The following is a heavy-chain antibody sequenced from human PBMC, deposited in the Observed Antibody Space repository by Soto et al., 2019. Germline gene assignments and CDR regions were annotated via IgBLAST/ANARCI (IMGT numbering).Heavy chain of an antibody. D-gene: IGHD1-26*01. V-gene: IGHV3-48*01. CDR1: GFTFSSYS. J-gene: IGHJ4*02. CDR3: VRDDVGVGTDY. Sequence: GGSLRLSCAASGFTFSSYSMNWVRQAPGKGLEWVSYISSSSSTIYYADSVKGRFTISRDNAKNSLYLQMNSLRADDTAVYYCVRDDVGVGTDYWGQGNLVTVSS. CDR2: ISSSSSTI.